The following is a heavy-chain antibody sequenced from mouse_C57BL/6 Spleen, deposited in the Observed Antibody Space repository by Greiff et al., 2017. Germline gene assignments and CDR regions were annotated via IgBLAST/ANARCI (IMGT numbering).Heavy chain of an antibody. CDR2: IDPSDSYT. V-gene: IGHV1-69*01. D-gene: IGHD1-1*01. CDR3: ALITTVDEAMDY. CDR1: GYTFTSYW. J-gene: IGHJ4*01. Sequence: QVHVKQPGAELVMPGASVKLSCKASGYTFTSYWMHWVKQRPGQGLEWIGEIDPSDSYTNYNQKFKGKSTLTVDKSSSTAYMQLSSLTSEDSAVYYCALITTVDEAMDYWGQGTSVTVSS.